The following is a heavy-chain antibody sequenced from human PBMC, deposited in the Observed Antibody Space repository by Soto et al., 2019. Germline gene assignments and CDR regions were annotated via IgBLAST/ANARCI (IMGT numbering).Heavy chain of an antibody. CDR3: ARGGSRRAIVVVVAATDGPFDY. J-gene: IGHJ4*02. V-gene: IGHV1-46*01. D-gene: IGHD2-15*01. CDR1: GYTFTSYY. Sequence: ASVKVSCKASGYTFTSYYMHWVRQAPGQGLEWMGIINPSGGSTSYAQKFQGRVTMTRDTSTSTVYMELSSLRSEDTAVYYCARGGSRRAIVVVVAATDGPFDYWGQGTLVIVSS. CDR2: INPSGGST.